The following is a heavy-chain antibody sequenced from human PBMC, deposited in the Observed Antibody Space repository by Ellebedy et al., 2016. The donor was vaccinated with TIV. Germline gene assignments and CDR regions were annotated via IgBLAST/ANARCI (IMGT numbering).Heavy chain of an antibody. D-gene: IGHD3-16*01. CDR1: GSSFIHYW. CDR3: ARHELGSNAAFDY. J-gene: IGHJ4*02. V-gene: IGHV5-10-1*01. CDR2: IDPSDPSGSYT. Sequence: GESLKISXKGSGSSFIHYWISWVRQIPGKGLEWMGRIDPSDPSGSYTTYGPSFQGHVTVSVDKSINTAFLQWSSLRASDTAMYYCARHELGSNAAFDYWGQGTLVTVSS.